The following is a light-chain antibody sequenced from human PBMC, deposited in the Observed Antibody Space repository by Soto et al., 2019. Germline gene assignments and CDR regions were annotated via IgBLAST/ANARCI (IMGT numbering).Light chain of an antibody. CDR3: QQHNSYPLA. CDR1: QSISSW. CDR2: DAS. J-gene: IGKJ4*01. Sequence: DIQMTQSPSTLSASVGDTVTITCRASQSISSWLAWYQQTPGQAPKLLIYDASSLESGVPSRFSGSGSGTEFTLTINSLQPDDFATYYCQQHNSYPLAFGGGTKGEIK. V-gene: IGKV1-5*01.